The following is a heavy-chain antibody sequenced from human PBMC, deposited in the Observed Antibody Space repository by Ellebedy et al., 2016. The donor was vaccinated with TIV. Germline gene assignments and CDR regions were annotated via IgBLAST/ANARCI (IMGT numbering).Heavy chain of an antibody. V-gene: IGHV4-34*01. J-gene: IGHJ4*02. D-gene: IGHD6-19*01. CDR3: ARRSSVAPEAGIGY. CDR1: GGSFSGYY. CDR2: INHSGSD. Sequence: SETLSLXXAVYGGSFSGYYWSWIRQSPGKGLEWIGEINHSGSDNYNPSLRSRVTISVDTSKNQFSLRLRSMTAADTAVYYCARRSSVAPEAGIGYWGQGTRVTVSS.